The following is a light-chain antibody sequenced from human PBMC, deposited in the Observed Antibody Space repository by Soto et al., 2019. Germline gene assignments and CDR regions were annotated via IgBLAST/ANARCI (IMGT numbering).Light chain of an antibody. V-gene: IGKV1-5*01. CDR1: QSISHW. CDR2: DAS. CDR3: QQYDSVLGT. J-gene: IGKJ1*01. Sequence: DIQMTQSPSTLSASVGDRVTITCRASQSISHWLAWYQQKPGKAPKFLIYDASSLESGVPSRFSGSGSGTEFTLTISSLQPDDFATYYCQQYDSVLGTFGPGTKVDTK.